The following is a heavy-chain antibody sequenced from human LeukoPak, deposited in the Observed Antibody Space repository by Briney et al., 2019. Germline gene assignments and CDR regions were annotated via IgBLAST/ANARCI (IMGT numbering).Heavy chain of an antibody. CDR2: INQGGSEK. CDR3: VTFYETY. Sequence: GGSLRLSCAASGFTFSNYYMSWVRQAPGKGLEWVANINQGGSEKYYVDSVKGRFTISRDNAKNTVSLQMNNLRAEDTAVYYCVTFYETYWGRGTLVTVSS. D-gene: IGHD2/OR15-2a*01. J-gene: IGHJ4*02. CDR1: GFTFSNYY. V-gene: IGHV3-7*01.